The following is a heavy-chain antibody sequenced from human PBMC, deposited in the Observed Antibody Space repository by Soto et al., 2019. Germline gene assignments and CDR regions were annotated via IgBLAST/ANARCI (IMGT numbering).Heavy chain of an antibody. J-gene: IGHJ4*02. D-gene: IGHD3-10*01. CDR1: GFTFSSYG. V-gene: IGHV3-30*18. CDR3: AKSPTLWFGELLLDY. Sequence: GGSLRLSCAASGFTFSSYGMHWVRQAPGKGLEWVSVISYDGSNKYYTDSVKGRFSISRDNSKNTLYLQMNSLRAEDTAVYYCAKSPTLWFGELLLDYWGQGTLVTVSS. CDR2: ISYDGSNK.